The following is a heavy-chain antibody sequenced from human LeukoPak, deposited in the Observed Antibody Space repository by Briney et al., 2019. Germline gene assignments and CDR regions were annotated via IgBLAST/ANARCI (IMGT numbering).Heavy chain of an antibody. Sequence: SETLSLTCAVSGGSISSSNWWSWVRQPPGKGLEWIGEIYHSGSTNYNPSLKSRVTISVDTSKNQFSLKLSSVTAADTAVYYCARQDEGDAFDIWGQGTMVTVSS. CDR2: IYHSGST. V-gene: IGHV4-4*02. CDR1: GGSISSSNW. CDR3: ARQDEGDAFDI. J-gene: IGHJ3*02.